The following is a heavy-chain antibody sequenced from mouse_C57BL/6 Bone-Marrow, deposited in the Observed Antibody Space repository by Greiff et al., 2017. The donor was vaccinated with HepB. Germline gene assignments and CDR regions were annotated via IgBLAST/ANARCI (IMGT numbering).Heavy chain of an antibody. CDR1: GYTFTSYW. D-gene: IGHD1-1*01. Sequence: QVQLQQPGAELVKPGASVKLSCKASGYTFTSYWMQWVKQRPGQGLEWIGEIDPSDSYTNYNQKFKGKATLTVDTSSSTAYMQLSSLTSEDSAVYYCARRSITTGVADYWGQGTTLTVSS. V-gene: IGHV1-50*01. CDR2: IDPSDSYT. J-gene: IGHJ2*01. CDR3: ARRSITTGVADY.